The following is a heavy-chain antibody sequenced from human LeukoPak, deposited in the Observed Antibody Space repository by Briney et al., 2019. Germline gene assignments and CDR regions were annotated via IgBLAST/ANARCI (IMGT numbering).Heavy chain of an antibody. J-gene: IGHJ4*02. CDR1: GYTFTSYD. Sequence: AGVKVSCKSSGYTFTSYDIDWVRPATGQGLELMGWMNPNSGNTGYAQKFQGRVTMTRNASISTAYMELSSLRSEDTAVYYCARADSGRYEDYWGQGTLVTVSS. CDR2: MNPNSGNT. CDR3: ARADSGRYEDY. V-gene: IGHV1-8*01. D-gene: IGHD1-26*01.